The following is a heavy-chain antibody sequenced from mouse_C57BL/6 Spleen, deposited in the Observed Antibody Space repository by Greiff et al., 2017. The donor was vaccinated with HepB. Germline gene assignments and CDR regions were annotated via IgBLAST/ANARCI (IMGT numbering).Heavy chain of an antibody. Sequence: QVQLQQSGPELVKPGASVKISCKASGYSFTSYYIHWVKQRPGQGLEWIGWIYPGSGNTKYNEKFKGKATLTADTSSSTAYMQLSSLTSEDSAVYDCARWDSSGYFDYWGQGTTLTVSS. V-gene: IGHV1-66*01. D-gene: IGHD3-2*02. CDR1: GYSFTSYY. CDR3: ARWDSSGYFDY. J-gene: IGHJ2*01. CDR2: IYPGSGNT.